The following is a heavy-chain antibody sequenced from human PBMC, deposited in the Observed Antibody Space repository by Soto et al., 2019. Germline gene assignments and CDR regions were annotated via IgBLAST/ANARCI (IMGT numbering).Heavy chain of an antibody. Sequence: TGGSLRLSCAASGFTVSSNYMSWVRQAPGKGLEWVSVIYSGGSTYYADSVKGRFTISRDNSKNTLYLQMNSLRAEDTAVYYCATEGIAAAGFSDYWGQGTLVTVSS. J-gene: IGHJ4*02. D-gene: IGHD6-13*01. CDR2: IYSGGST. V-gene: IGHV3-53*01. CDR3: ATEGIAAAGFSDY. CDR1: GFTVSSNY.